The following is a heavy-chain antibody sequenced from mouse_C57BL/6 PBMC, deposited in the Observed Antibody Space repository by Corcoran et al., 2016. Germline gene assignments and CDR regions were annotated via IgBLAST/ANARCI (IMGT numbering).Heavy chain of an antibody. CDR2: INPNNGGT. CDR3: ARRPYYDGSSYVPWFAY. D-gene: IGHD1-1*01. Sequence: EVQLQQSGPELVKPGASVKIPCKASGYTFTDYNMDWVKQSHGKSLEWIGDINPNNGGTIYNQKFKGKATLTVDKSSSTAYMELRSLTSEDTAVYYCARRPYYDGSSYVPWFAYWGQGTLVTVSA. CDR1: GYTFTDYN. J-gene: IGHJ3*01. V-gene: IGHV1-18*01.